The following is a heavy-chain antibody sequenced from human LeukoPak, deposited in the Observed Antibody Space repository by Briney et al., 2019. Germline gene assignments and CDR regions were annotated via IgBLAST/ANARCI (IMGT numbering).Heavy chain of an antibody. V-gene: IGHV3-7*01. CDR2: INHNGSEK. D-gene: IGHD3-22*01. J-gene: IGHJ4*02. CDR3: AKPYADYYDSSGLLPCDF. Sequence: GGSLRLSCAASGFTFSSYWMSWVRQAPGKGLEWVANINHNGSEKYYADSVKGRFTISRDNAKNSLYLQMNSLRAEDTAVYYCAKPYADYYDSSGLLPCDFWPERTVDTVST. CDR1: GFTFSSYW.